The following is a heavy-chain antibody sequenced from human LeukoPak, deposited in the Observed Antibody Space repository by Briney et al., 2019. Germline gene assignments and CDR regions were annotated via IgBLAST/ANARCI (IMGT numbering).Heavy chain of an antibody. D-gene: IGHD6-13*01. V-gene: IGHV3-48*01. CDR1: GFTFTSYW. J-gene: IGHJ3*02. CDR3: AREQQLAAFDI. Sequence: PGGSLRLSCAASGFTFTSYWMNWVRQAPGKGLEWVSYISSSSSTIYYADSVKGRFTISRDNAKNSLYLQMNSLRAEDTAVYYCAREQQLAAFDIWGQGTMVTVSS. CDR2: ISSSSSTI.